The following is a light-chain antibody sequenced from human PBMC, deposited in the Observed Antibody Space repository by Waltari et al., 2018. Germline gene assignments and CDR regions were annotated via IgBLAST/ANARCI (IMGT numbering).Light chain of an antibody. Sequence: QSVLTQPPSASGTPGQGVTIACSGTSPNIGTNTGSSYQQYPGTAPKLLIHTDNQRPSGVPDRFSGSKAGTSASLAISGLQSEDQGHYYCSTWDDSLNGRVFGGGTEVTVL. J-gene: IGLJ3*02. CDR1: SPNIGTNT. CDR2: TDN. CDR3: STWDDSLNGRV. V-gene: IGLV1-44*01.